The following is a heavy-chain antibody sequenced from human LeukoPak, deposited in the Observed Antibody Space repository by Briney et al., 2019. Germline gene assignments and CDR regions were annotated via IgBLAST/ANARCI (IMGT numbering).Heavy chain of an antibody. CDR3: ARWWDDGSGYSYLYGMDV. J-gene: IGHJ6*02. Sequence: GASVRVSCKASGGTFSSYAISWVRQAPGQGLEWMGGIISIFGTANYAQKFQGRVTITADESTSTAYMELSSLRSEDTAVYYCARWWDDGSGYSYLYGMDVWGQGTTVTVSS. D-gene: IGHD3-22*01. CDR2: IISIFGTA. CDR1: GGTFSSYA. V-gene: IGHV1-69*13.